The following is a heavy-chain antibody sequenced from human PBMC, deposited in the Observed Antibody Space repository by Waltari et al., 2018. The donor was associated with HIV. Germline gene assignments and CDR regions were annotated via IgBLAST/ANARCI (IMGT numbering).Heavy chain of an antibody. CDR1: GASISSYY. D-gene: IGHD2-2*01. V-gene: IGHV4-59*01. CDR2: ISYSGRT. CDR3: ARFPGVPAANINWLDP. Sequence: QVQLQESRPGLVKPSATLSLTCPVSGASISSYYWSWIRQPPGKGLEWIGYISYSGRTNYNPSLKSRLTISLDTSKNQFSLKLSSVTAADTAVYYCARFPGVPAANINWLDPWGQGTLVTVSS. J-gene: IGHJ5*02.